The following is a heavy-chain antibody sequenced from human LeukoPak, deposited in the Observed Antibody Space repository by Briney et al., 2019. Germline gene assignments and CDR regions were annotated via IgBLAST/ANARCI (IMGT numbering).Heavy chain of an antibody. CDR3: AREGDSSGYYYLLYGMDV. V-gene: IGHV3-30*03. CDR1: GFTFSSYG. J-gene: IGHJ6*02. D-gene: IGHD3-22*01. Sequence: GGSLRLSCAASGFTFSSYGMHWVRQAPGKGLEWVAVISYDGSNKYYADSVKGRFTISRDNSKNTLYLQMNSLRAEDTAVYYCAREGDSSGYYYLLYGMDVWGQGTTVTVSS. CDR2: ISYDGSNK.